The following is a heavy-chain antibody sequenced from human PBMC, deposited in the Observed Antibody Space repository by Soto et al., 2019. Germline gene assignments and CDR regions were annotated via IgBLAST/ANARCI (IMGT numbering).Heavy chain of an antibody. CDR1: GYTFTGYY. Sequence: ASVKVSCKASGYTFTGYYMHWVRQAPGQRLEWMGWINPNSGGTNYAQKFQGWVTMTRDTSISTAYMELSRLRSDDTAVYYCARDHPPVWNPPGYYGMDVWGQGTTVTVSS. V-gene: IGHV1-2*04. J-gene: IGHJ6*02. D-gene: IGHD1-1*01. CDR2: INPNSGGT. CDR3: ARDHPPVWNPPGYYGMDV.